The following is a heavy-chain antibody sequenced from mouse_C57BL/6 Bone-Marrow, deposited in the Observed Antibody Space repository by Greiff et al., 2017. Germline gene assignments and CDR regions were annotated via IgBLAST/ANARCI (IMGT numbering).Heavy chain of an antibody. CDR1: GYTFTSSW. V-gene: IGHV1-55*01. CDR3: ARGSPRAMDY. Sequence: QVQLKQPGAELVKPGASVKMSCKASGYTFTSSWITWVKQRPGQGLEWIGDIYPGSGSTNYNEKFKSKATLTVDTSSSTAYMQLSSLTSEDSAVYYCARGSPRAMDYWGQGTSVTVSS. D-gene: IGHD6-1*01. CDR2: IYPGSGST. J-gene: IGHJ4*01.